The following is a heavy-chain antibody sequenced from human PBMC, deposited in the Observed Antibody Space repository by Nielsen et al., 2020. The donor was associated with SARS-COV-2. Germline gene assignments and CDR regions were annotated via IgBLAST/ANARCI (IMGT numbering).Heavy chain of an antibody. V-gene: IGHV3-9*01. D-gene: IGHD2-2*01. CDR1: GFTFHNYA. J-gene: IGHJ6*02. CDR2: ISWNSGSI. CDR3: ATLSGCSSTSCYQLDYYYGMDV. Sequence: GGSLRLSCAASGFTFHNYAMHWVRQAPGKGLEWVSGISWNSGSIGYADSVKGRFTISRDNAKNSLYLQMNSLRAEDTALYYCATLSGCSSTSCYQLDYYYGMDVWGQGTTVTVSS.